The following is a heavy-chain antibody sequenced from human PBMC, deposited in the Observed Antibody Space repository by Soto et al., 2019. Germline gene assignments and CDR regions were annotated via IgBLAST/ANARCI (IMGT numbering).Heavy chain of an antibody. CDR2: VKSKNDGGIT. D-gene: IGHD3-22*01. CDR1: GFTFSNAW. J-gene: IGHJ4*01. V-gene: IGHV3-15*07. CDR3: TTDSYITSIIVRFDY. Sequence: GGSLRLSCAASGFTFSNAWINWVRQAPGKGLEWVGRVKSKNDGGITDFAAPVKGRFAISRDDSKNMVYLEMNSLQTEDTAISYCTTDSYITSIIVRFDYWGHGTLVTVSS.